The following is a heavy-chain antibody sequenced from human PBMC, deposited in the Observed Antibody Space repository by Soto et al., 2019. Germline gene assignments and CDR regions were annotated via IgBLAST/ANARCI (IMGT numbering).Heavy chain of an antibody. V-gene: IGHV4-61*08. J-gene: IGHJ4*02. CDR2: IYFSGGT. D-gene: IGHD6-13*01. Sequence: SETLSLTCTVSGVSMSRGDYYWSWIRQPPGKGLEWIGYIYFSGGTNYNPSLKSRVTISVDTSKNQFSLKLSSVTAADTAVYYCARESRSWYGSIWDYWGQGTLVTVSS. CDR1: GVSMSRGDYY. CDR3: ARESRSWYGSIWDY.